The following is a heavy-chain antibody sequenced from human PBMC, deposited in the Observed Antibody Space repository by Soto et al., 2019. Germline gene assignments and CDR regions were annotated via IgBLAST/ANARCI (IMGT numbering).Heavy chain of an antibody. CDR3: ARDLGGPDY. J-gene: IGHJ4*02. CDR2: LSSDGFGA. Sequence: EVHLEESGGGLVQPGGSLRLSCAASGFSLSPYWMHWVRQVPGRGLEWVARLSSDGFGAAYADSVKGRFFISRDIARDTLSLEMNRLRGDDHAGLLCARDLGGPDYWGRGTSVTVSS. CDR1: GFSLSPYW. D-gene: IGHD3-16*01. V-gene: IGHV3-74*03.